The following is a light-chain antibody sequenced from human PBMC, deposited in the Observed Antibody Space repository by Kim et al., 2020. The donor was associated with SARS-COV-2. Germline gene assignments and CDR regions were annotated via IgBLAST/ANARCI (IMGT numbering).Light chain of an antibody. V-gene: IGLV2-14*03. J-gene: IGLJ2*01. CDR1: SSDVGYYNY. CDR3: SSYTSSSTVV. CDR2: AVS. Sequence: GQSLTISCTGTSSDVGYYNYVSWYQQHPGEAPKLLIYAVSGRPSGVSDRFSGSKSDNTASLTISGLQAEDEADYYCSSYTSSSTVVFGGGTKVTVL.